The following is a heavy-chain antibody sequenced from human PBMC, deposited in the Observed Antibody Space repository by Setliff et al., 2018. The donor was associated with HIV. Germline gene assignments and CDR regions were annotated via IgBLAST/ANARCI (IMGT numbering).Heavy chain of an antibody. Sequence: ETLSLTCAVYNGSFNGYYWSWIRQTPGKGLEWIGEINRSGGTTYNPSLNGRVAISVDTSKNQFSLKLISLTVADTTVYYCALLDVPFIVQSIPPLWGQGTLVTVSS. D-gene: IGHD1-1*01. J-gene: IGHJ4*02. V-gene: IGHV4-34*01. CDR1: NGSFNGYY. CDR2: INRSGGT. CDR3: ALLDVPFIVQSIPPL.